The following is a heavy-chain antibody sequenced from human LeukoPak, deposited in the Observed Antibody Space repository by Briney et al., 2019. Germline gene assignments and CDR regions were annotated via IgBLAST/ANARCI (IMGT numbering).Heavy chain of an antibody. Sequence: ASVKVSCKASGYTFTSYAMHWVRQAPGQRLEWMGWINAGNGNTKYSQKFQGRVTITRDTSASTAYMELSSLRSEDTAVYYCAREALSGIAARRTDYWGQGTLVTVSS. V-gene: IGHV1-3*01. CDR3: AREALSGIAARRTDY. CDR1: GYTFTSYA. CDR2: INAGNGNT. J-gene: IGHJ4*02. D-gene: IGHD6-6*01.